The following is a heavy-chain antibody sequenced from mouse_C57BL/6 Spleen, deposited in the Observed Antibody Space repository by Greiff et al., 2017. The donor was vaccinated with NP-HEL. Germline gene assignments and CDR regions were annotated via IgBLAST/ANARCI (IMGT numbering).Heavy chain of an antibody. D-gene: IGHD2-4*01. J-gene: IGHJ4*01. V-gene: IGHV1-74*01. CDR2: IHPSDSDT. CDR1: GYTFTSYW. Sequence: QVQLQQPGAELVKPGASVKVSCKASGYTFTSYWMHWVKQRPGQGLEWIGRIHPSDSDTNYNQKFKGKATLTVDKSSSTAYMQLSSLTSEDSAVYYCAIGEDYDYDGPHYYAMDYWGQGTSVTVSS. CDR3: AIGEDYDYDGPHYYAMDY.